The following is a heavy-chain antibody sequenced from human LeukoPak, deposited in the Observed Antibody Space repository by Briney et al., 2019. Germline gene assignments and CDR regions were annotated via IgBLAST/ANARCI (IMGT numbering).Heavy chain of an antibody. Sequence: GGSLRLSCPASGFTFSSYAMHWVRQAPGKGLEWVAVISYDGSNKYYADSVKGRFTISRDNSKNTRYLQMNSLRAEDTAVYYCARDRGMVRGVIGYWGQGTLVTVSS. V-gene: IGHV3-30-3*01. CDR3: ARDRGMVRGVIGY. CDR2: ISYDGSNK. D-gene: IGHD3-10*01. J-gene: IGHJ4*02. CDR1: GFTFSSYA.